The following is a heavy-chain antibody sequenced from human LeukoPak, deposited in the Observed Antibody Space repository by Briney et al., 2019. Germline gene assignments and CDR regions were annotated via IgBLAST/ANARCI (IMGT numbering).Heavy chain of an antibody. CDR1: GYTFTSFA. CDR3: AREVPTIGDFDY. J-gene: IGHJ4*02. D-gene: IGHD5-12*01. Sequence: AASVKVSCKTSGYTFTSFAISWVRQAPGQGLEWMGWISTYNGNTRYAQKVQGRITTTTDTSTSTAYMELRSLGSDDTAVYYCAREVPTIGDFDYWGQGTLVTVSS. CDR2: ISTYNGNT. V-gene: IGHV1-18*01.